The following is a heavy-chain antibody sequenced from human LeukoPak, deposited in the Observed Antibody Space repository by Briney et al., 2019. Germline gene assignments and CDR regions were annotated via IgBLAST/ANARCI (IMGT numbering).Heavy chain of an antibody. Sequence: PGGSLRLSCAASGFAFSGYWMSWVRQAPGKGLEWVANINQDGSETYYVDSVKGRFTISRDNTKNSLYLQMNSLRAEDTAVYYCARGPYPKAFDIWGQGTMVTVSS. J-gene: IGHJ3*02. V-gene: IGHV3-7*03. CDR2: INQDGSET. CDR3: ARGPYPKAFDI. CDR1: GFAFSGYW.